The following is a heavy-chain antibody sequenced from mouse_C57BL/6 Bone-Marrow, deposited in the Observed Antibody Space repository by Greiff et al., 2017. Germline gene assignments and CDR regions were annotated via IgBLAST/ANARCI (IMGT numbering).Heavy chain of an antibody. CDR2: IRSKSNNYAT. Sequence: DAGGGLVQPKGSLKLSCAASGFSFNTYAMNWVRQAPGKGLEWVARIRSKSNNYATYYADSVKDRFTISRDDSESMLYLQMNNLKTEDTAMYYCVRQHYGSSLYYFDYWGQGTTLTVSS. CDR3: VRQHYGSSLYYFDY. CDR1: GFSFNTYA. J-gene: IGHJ2*01. D-gene: IGHD1-1*01. V-gene: IGHV10-1*01.